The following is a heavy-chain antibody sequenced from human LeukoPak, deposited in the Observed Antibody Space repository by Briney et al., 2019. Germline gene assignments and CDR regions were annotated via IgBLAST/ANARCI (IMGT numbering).Heavy chain of an antibody. J-gene: IGHJ4*02. CDR1: GFTFSTYA. D-gene: IGHD2-8*01. V-gene: IGHV3-23*01. CDR3: ARAGHCTNGICYTADFDY. CDR2: ITDSDGNT. Sequence: GGSLRLSCTASGFTFSTYAMSWVRQAPGKGLEWVSAITDSDGNTYYAAPVKGRFTISRDNSKNTLYLQMNSLRAEDTAVYYCARAGHCTNGICYTADFDYWGQGSLVTVSS.